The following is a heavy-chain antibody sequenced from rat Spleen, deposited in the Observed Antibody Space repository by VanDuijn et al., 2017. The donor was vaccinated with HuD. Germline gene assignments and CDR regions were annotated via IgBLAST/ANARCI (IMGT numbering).Heavy chain of an antibody. J-gene: IGHJ2*01. D-gene: IGHD1-9*01. Sequence: EVQLVESGGGLVQPGRSLKLSCVASGFTFNNYWMAWIRQAPGKGLEWIASITNSGGITYYPDSVKGRFTISRDDAKSTLYLQMNSLRFEDTAIYYCARPTTGIPFNYWGQGVMVTVSS. CDR2: ITNSGGIT. CDR1: GFTFNNYW. V-gene: IGHV5-31*01. CDR3: ARPTTGIPFNY.